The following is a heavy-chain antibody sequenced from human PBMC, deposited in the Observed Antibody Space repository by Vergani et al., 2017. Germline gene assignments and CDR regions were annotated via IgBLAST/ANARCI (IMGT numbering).Heavy chain of an antibody. CDR1: GYTFSNYY. J-gene: IGHJ4*02. CDR2: INPSGGHT. V-gene: IGHV1-46*03. CDR3: ARGDYGMLTGYRY. Sequence: QVQVVQSGAEVKKSGASVKVSCKTSGYTFSNYYMHWLRQAPGQGLEWMGIINPSGGHTNYAQKFQGRVTMTRDTSTSTVYMELSSLRSEDTAIYYCARGDYGMLTGYRYWGQGTLVTVSA. D-gene: IGHD3-9*01.